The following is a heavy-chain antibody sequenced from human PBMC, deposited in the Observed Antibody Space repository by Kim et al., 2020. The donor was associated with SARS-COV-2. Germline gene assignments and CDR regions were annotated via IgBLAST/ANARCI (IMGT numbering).Heavy chain of an antibody. CDR2: ST. Sequence: STNYAKECQGRATMTRDTSTSTVYMELSSLRSEDTAVYYCAGASSGWSLYYWGQGTLVTVSS. CDR3: AGASSGWSLYY. J-gene: IGHJ4*02. V-gene: IGHV1-46*01. D-gene: IGHD6-19*01.